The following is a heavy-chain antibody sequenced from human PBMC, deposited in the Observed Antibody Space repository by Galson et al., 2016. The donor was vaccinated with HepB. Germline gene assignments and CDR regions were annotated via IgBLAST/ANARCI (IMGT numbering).Heavy chain of an antibody. V-gene: IGHV1-3*01. CDR3: ARRYCRGGSCLPDP. D-gene: IGHD2-15*01. CDR1: GYNFYSFA. CDR2: INAGNGNT. J-gene: IGHJ5*02. Sequence: SVKVSCKASGYNFYSFAIYWVRQAPGQRPEWMGWINAGNGNTIYSHIFKGRVTFTRDTSANTVYMELSSLTSEDTAIYYCARRYCRGGSCLPDPWGQGTLVTVSS.